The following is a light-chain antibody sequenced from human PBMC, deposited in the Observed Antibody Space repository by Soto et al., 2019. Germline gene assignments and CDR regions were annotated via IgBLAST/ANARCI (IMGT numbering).Light chain of an antibody. CDR1: ESVGST. CDR2: GAS. Sequence: EIFMTQSPATLSVSPGEKVILSCRASESVGSTLAWYQQKPGQAPRLLIRGASTRATGVPARFSGSGSGTEFTLTISSLESEDFAVYYCHQYSTSLTFGGGTTLEIK. CDR3: HQYSTSLT. J-gene: IGKJ4*02. V-gene: IGKV3-15*01.